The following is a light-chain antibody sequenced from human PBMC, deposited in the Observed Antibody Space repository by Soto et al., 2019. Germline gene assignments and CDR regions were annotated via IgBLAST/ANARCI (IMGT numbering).Light chain of an antibody. CDR3: SSYANSNNYV. V-gene: IGLV2-8*01. Sequence: QSALTQPPSASGSPGQSVTISCSGTSSDIGGYTYVSWYQHHPGKAPKLMIYEVSKRPSGVPDRFSDSKSGNTASLTVSGLQAEDEADYYCSSYANSNNYVFGTGTKLTVL. CDR2: EVS. J-gene: IGLJ1*01. CDR1: SSDIGGYTY.